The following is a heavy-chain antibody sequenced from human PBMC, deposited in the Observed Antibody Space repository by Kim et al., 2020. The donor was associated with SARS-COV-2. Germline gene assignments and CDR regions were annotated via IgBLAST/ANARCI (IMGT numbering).Heavy chain of an antibody. Sequence: SETLSLTCTVSGGSISSSSYYWGWIRQPPGKGLEWIGSIYYSGSTYYNPSLKSRVTISVDTSKNQFSLKLSSVTAADTAVYYCARKDITMVRGAFDYWG. CDR1: GGSISSSSYY. J-gene: IGHJ4*01. CDR2: IYYSGST. CDR3: ARKDITMVRGAFDY. D-gene: IGHD3-10*01. V-gene: IGHV4-39*07.